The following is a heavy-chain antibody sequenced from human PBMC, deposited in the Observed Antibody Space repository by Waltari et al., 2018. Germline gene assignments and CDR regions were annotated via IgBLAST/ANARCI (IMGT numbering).Heavy chain of an antibody. CDR3: ARGSPCTSGVCRVRDYYYMDV. Sequence: QVQLQESGPGLVKSSETLSLTCTVSGGPISSYYWSWIRQPPGKGLEWIGYIYTSENTNYNPSLKSRVTISVDTSKNQFSLRLSSVTAADTAVYYCARGSPCTSGVCRVRDYYYMDVWGKGTTVTVSS. D-gene: IGHD2-8*01. J-gene: IGHJ6*03. V-gene: IGHV4-4*09. CDR2: IYTSENT. CDR1: GGPISSYY.